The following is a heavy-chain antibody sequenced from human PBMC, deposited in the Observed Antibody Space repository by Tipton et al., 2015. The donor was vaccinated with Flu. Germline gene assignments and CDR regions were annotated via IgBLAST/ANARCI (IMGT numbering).Heavy chain of an antibody. CDR1: GFTFSDHY. CDR3: AKDPDQDFLTGATTFDY. J-gene: IGHJ4*02. Sequence: SLRLSCAASGFTFSDHYMDWVRQAPGKGLEWVGRIRNKANSYITEYAASVKGRFTISRDDSNNSLYLQMNSLKTEDTAVYYCAKDPDQDFLTGATTFDYWGQGTLVTVSS. CDR2: IRNKANSYIT. D-gene: IGHD3-9*01. V-gene: IGHV3-72*01.